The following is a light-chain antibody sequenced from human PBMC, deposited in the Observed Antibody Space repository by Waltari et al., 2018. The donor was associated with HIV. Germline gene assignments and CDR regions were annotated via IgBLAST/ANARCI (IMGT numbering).Light chain of an antibody. CDR2: DAN. V-gene: IGLV2-14*01. J-gene: IGLJ3*02. CDR1: SSDIGSYHY. Sequence: QSALTQPASVSGSLGQSITLSCIGTSSDIGSYHYVSWYPHHPDKAPTLVIYDANARPSGVPFRFSGSKSGNTASLTISGLQAEDEADYYCSSYTSTSTLLFGGGTKVTVL. CDR3: SSYTSTSTLL.